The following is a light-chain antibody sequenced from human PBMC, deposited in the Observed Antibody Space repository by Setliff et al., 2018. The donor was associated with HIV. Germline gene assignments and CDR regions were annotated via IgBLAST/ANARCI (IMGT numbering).Light chain of an antibody. CDR1: SSDVGGYNY. CDR2: DVS. CDR3: RSYTSGTTLYV. J-gene: IGLJ1*01. V-gene: IGLV2-14*01. Sequence: QSALTQPASVSGSPGQSITISCTGTSSDVGGYNYVSWYQQHPGKAPKLMIYDVSKRPSGVPDRFSGSKSGNTASLTISGLQAEDEADYYCRSYTSGTTLYVFGTGTKVTVL.